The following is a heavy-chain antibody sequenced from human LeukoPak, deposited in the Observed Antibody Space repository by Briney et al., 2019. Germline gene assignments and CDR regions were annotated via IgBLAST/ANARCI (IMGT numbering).Heavy chain of an antibody. J-gene: IGHJ4*02. CDR3: ARAAYSYGPKTGDDY. CDR2: ISSSSSYI. V-gene: IGHV3-21*01. D-gene: IGHD5-18*01. Sequence: GGSLGLSCSASGFTFSSYAMTWVRQAPGKGLEWVSSISSSSSYIYYADSVKGRFTISRDNAKNSLYLQMNSLRAEDTAVYYCARAAYSYGPKTGDDYWGQGTLVTVSS. CDR1: GFTFSSYA.